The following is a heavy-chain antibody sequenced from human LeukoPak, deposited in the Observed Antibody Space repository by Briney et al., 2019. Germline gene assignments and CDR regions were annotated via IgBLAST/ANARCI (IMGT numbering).Heavy chain of an antibody. D-gene: IGHD6-19*01. V-gene: IGHV1-18*01. CDR2: ISAYNGNT. J-gene: IGHJ2*01. Sequence: ASVKVSCKASGYTFTSYGISWVRQAPGQGLEWMGWISAYNGNTNYAQKLQGRVTMTTDTSTSTAYMELRSLRSDDTAVYYCARGFSGWYWPLQQGGHDWYFDLWGRGTLVTVSS. CDR1: GYTFTSYG. CDR3: ARGFSGWYWPLQQGGHDWYFDL.